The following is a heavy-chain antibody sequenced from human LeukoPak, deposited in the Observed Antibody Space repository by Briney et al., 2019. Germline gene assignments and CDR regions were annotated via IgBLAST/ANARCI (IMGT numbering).Heavy chain of an antibody. CDR3: ARTVDYYGSGSYYTGPGDY. V-gene: IGHV3-21*01. D-gene: IGHD3-10*01. CDR1: GFTFSSYS. CDR2: ISSSSSYI. Sequence: SGGSLRLSCAASGFTFSSYSMNWVRQAPGKGLEWVSSISSSSSYIYYAGSVKGRFTISRDNAKNSLYLQMNSLRAEDTAVYYCARTVDYYGSGSYYTGPGDYWGQGTLVTVSS. J-gene: IGHJ4*02.